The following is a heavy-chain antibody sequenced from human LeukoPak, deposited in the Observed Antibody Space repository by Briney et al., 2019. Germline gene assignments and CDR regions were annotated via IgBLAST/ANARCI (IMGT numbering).Heavy chain of an antibody. CDR2: INPNSGGT. CDR3: ASPTYCSSTSCYWNYYYYYGMDV. V-gene: IGHV1-2*02. CDR1: GYTFTGYY. Sequence: GASVKVSCKASGYTFTGYYMHWVRQAPGQGLEWMGWINPNSGGTNYAQKFQGRVTMTRDTSISTAYMELSRLRPDDTAVYYCASPTYCSSTSCYWNYYYYYGMDVWGQGTTVTVSS. D-gene: IGHD2-2*01. J-gene: IGHJ6*02.